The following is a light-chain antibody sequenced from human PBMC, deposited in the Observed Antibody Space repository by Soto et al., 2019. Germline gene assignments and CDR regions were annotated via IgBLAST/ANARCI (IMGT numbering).Light chain of an antibody. Sequence: QSALTQPASVSGSPGQSITISCTGTSSDVGSYNLVSWYQQHPGKDPKLMMSEGSNRPSGVSNRFSGSKSGNTASLTISGLHAEDEADYYCCSYAGSSTWVFGGGTKLTVL. J-gene: IGLJ3*02. V-gene: IGLV2-23*01. CDR3: CSYAGSSTWV. CDR1: SSDVGSYNL. CDR2: EGS.